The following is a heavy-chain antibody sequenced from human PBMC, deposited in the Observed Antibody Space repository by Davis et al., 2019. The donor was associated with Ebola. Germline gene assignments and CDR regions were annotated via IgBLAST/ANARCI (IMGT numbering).Heavy chain of an antibody. CDR2: ISGSGGST. D-gene: IGHD3-10*01. CDR1: RFTFSIYA. CDR3: AKSMASGSSPVWVASMDV. J-gene: IGHJ6*04. Sequence: GGSLRLSCAASRFTFSIYAMTWVRQAPGQGLQWVSGISGSGGSTYYADSVKGRFTISRDNSKNTLYLQMNNLRADDTAVYYCAKSMASGSSPVWVASMDVWGKGTTVTVSS. V-gene: IGHV3-23*01.